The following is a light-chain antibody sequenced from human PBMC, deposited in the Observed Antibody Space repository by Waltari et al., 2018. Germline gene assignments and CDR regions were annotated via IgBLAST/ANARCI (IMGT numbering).Light chain of an antibody. CDR3: QQYGSSPGT. CDR2: GAS. J-gene: IGKJ4*01. CDR1: QSVSSSY. V-gene: IGKV3-20*01. Sequence: EIVVTQSPGTLSLSPGERSTLSCRARQSVSSSYLAWYQQKPGQAPRLLIYGASSRATGIPDRFSGSGSGTDFTLTISRLEPEDFAVYYCQQYGSSPGTVGGGTKVEIK.